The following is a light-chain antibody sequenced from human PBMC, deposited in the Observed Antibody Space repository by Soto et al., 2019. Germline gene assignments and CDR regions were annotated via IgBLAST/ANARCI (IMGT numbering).Light chain of an antibody. J-gene: IGKJ1*01. CDR3: QQYGSSPRT. V-gene: IGKV3-20*01. CDR1: QSVSSNL. CDR2: GAT. Sequence: EIVLTQSPGTLSLSPGERATLSCRASQSVSSNLLAWYQQKPGQAPRLLIYGATNRATGIPDRFSGSGSGTDFTLTISRLEPEDFAVHYCQQYGSSPRTFGQGTKVDIK.